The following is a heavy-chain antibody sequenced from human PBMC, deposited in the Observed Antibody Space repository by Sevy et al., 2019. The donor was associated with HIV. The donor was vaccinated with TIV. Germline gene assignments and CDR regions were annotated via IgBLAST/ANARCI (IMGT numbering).Heavy chain of an antibody. CDR2: ISGTGNTI. J-gene: IGHJ4*02. Sequence: GGSLRLSCAASGFTFSPYSMNWIRQAPGKGLEWLSYISGTGNTIYYAGSVKGRVTITRNNAKNSLNLQMNSLRAEDTAVYYCARVPLYSDSHINDYWGQGTLVTVSS. D-gene: IGHD3-22*01. CDR1: GFTFSPYS. CDR3: ARVPLYSDSHINDY. V-gene: IGHV3-48*04.